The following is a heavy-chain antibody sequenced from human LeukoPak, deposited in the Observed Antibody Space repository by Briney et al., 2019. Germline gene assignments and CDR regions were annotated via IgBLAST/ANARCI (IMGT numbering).Heavy chain of an antibody. CDR1: GFAFTDAW. CDR2: IKTNADGETA. CDR3: TTTANSAYYYDSSGFYGAFDI. V-gene: IGHV3-15*01. D-gene: IGHD3-22*01. Sequence: GGSLRLSCAASGFAFTDAWMTWVRQAPGKGLEWVGRIKTNADGETADYVVPGKGRFTISRDDSKDTLYLQMNSLQTEDTAVYYCTTTANSAYYYDSSGFYGAFDIWGQGTRVTVSS. J-gene: IGHJ3*02.